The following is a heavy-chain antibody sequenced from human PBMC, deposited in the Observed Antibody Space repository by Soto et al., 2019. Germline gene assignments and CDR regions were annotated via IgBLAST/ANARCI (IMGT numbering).Heavy chain of an antibody. CDR3: ARLRVVVGATIHS. J-gene: IGHJ4*02. CDR2: ITPFNGDT. D-gene: IGHD2-15*01. CDR1: GYTFSSNS. V-gene: IGHV1-18*04. Sequence: GASGKVCSKASGYTFSSNSIHWVRQAPGQGLEWMGWITPFNGDTSYAQKFQGRVTMTTDTSTSTVFMELRSLRFDDTAVYYCARLRVVVGATIHSWGQGTLVLVSS.